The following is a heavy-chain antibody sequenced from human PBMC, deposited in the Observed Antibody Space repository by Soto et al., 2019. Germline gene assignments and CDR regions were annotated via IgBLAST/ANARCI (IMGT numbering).Heavy chain of an antibody. J-gene: IGHJ6*02. Sequence: QVQLQESGPGLVKPSETLSLTCTVSGGSINAFFWSWVRQPPGKGLESIGYIFYSGSTNYNPSLKSRVTISLHTSKTQFSLNLTSVTAADTAVYYCATQTGLYYYGMDVWGQGTTVAVSS. CDR2: IFYSGST. V-gene: IGHV4-59*01. CDR1: GGSINAFF. CDR3: ATQTGLYYYGMDV.